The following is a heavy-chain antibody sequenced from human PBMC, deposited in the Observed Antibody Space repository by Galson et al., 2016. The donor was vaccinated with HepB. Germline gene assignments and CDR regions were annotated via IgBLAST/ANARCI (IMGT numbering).Heavy chain of an antibody. CDR2: IIPIVDTT. D-gene: IGHD1-7*01. CDR3: AREGPSELDSFDI. Sequence: SVKVSCKASGDTFTNYGINWVRQAPGQGLEWMGGIIPIVDTTNYAPKFQGRVTFTADESTSTNYMELSSLRSEDTAVYYCAREGPSELDSFDIWGQGTMVTVSS. CDR1: GDTFTNYG. V-gene: IGHV1-69*13. J-gene: IGHJ3*02.